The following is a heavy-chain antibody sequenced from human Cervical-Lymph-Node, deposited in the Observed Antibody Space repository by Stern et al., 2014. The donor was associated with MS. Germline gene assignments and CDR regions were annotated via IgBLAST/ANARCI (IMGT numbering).Heavy chain of an antibody. CDR2: ISFDGAKT. J-gene: IGHJ4*02. CDR1: GFAFSTYG. CDR3: ARGSDWYPLDY. Sequence: VQLVESGGGVVQPGRSLRLSCSPSGFAFSTYGMHWVRQAPGKGLEWGARISFDGAKTYYADSVKGRFTISRDNPKNTLYLQMKSLRGEDTAVYYCARGSDWYPLDYWGQGTLVTVSS. V-gene: IGHV3-30*03. D-gene: IGHD6-19*01.